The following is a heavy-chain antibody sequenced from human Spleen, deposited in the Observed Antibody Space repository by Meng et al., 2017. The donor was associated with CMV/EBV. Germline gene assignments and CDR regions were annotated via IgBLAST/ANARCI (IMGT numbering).Heavy chain of an antibody. J-gene: IGHJ4*02. CDR3: ATTLN. D-gene: IGHD2-8*01. CDR1: GYTFTDFK. Sequence: GATVKISCKVSGYTFTDFKIHWVQRAPGKGLEWMGLVDPEDDERIYAEKFQGRVTMTADTSTDTAYMELSSLRSDDTAVYYCATTLNWGQGTLVTVSS. CDR2: VDPEDDER. V-gene: IGHV1-69-2*01.